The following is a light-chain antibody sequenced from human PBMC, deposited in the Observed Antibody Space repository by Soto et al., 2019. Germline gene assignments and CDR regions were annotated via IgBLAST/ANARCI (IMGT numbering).Light chain of an antibody. V-gene: IGKV3-20*01. CDR1: QSVSPSS. Sequence: EIILTQSPGTLSLSPGERATLSCRASQSVSPSSLAWYQQRPGQSPRLLIYGASSRATGIPDRFSGRGSGTDFTLIISRLEPEDFAVYYCQQFAGSFGGGTQVEIK. J-gene: IGKJ4*02. CDR3: QQFAGS. CDR2: GAS.